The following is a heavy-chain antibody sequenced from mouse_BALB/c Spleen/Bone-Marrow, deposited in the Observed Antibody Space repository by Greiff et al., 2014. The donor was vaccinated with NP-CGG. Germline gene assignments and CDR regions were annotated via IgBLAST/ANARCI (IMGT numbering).Heavy chain of an antibody. V-gene: IGHV14-3*02. CDR3: AAYYYGSSQFAY. CDR1: GFSIKDTY. J-gene: IGHJ3*01. CDR2: IDPANGNT. D-gene: IGHD1-1*01. Sequence: VQLKESGAELVKPGASVKLSCTASGFSIKDTYMHWVKQRPEQGLEWIGRIDPANGNTKYDPKFQGKATITADTSSNTAHLQLSSLSSEDTAVYYCAAYYYGSSQFAYWGQGTLVTVSA.